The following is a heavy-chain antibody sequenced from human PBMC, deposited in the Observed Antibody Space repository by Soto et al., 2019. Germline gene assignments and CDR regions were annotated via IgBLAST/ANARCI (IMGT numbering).Heavy chain of an antibody. D-gene: IGHD6-19*01. Sequence: GGSLRLSCAASGFTFSSYWMSWVRQAPGKGLEWVANIKQDGSEKYYVDSVKGRFTISRDNAKNSLYLQMNSLRAEDTAVYYCARPGIAVAGNLPVRPFDYWGQGTLVTVS. CDR3: ARPGIAVAGNLPVRPFDY. J-gene: IGHJ4*02. V-gene: IGHV3-7*01. CDR2: IKQDGSEK. CDR1: GFTFSSYW.